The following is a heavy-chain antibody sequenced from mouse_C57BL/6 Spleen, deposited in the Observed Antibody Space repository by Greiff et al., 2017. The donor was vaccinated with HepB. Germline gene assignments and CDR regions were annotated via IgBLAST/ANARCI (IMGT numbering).Heavy chain of an antibody. Sequence: QVQLQQPGAELVRPGSSVKLSCKASGYTFTSYWMDWVKQRPGQGLEWIGNIYPSDSETHYNQKFKDKATLTVDKSSSTAYMQLSSLTSEDSAVYYCARPYDYDASLDYWGQGTTLTVSS. V-gene: IGHV1-61*01. CDR2: IYPSDSET. D-gene: IGHD2-4*01. CDR1: GYTFTSYW. CDR3: ARPYDYDASLDY. J-gene: IGHJ2*01.